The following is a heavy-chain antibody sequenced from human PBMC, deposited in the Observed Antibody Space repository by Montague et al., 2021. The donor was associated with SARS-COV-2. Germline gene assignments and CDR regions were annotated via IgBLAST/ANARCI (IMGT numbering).Heavy chain of an antibody. Sequence: PLRLSCAASGFTFSSYEMNWVRQAPGKGLEWVSYISSSGSTIYYADSAKGRFTISRDNAKNSLYLQMNSLRAEDTAVYYCARGGTYYDFWSGYYNYCYAMDVWAKGPRSPSP. CDR2: ISSSGSTI. CDR1: GFTFSSYE. D-gene: IGHD3-3*01. V-gene: IGHV3-48*03. CDR3: ARGGTYYDFWSGYYNYCYAMDV. J-gene: IGHJ6*02.